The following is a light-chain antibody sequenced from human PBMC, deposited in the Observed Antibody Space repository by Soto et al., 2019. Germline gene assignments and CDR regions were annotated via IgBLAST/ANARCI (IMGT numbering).Light chain of an antibody. CDR1: QSVSSN. CDR2: DAS. Sequence: EIAMTPSPSTLSASPGDRDTLPCTASQSVSSNLAWYQQKPGQAPRLLIYDASTRAPGFPARFSGSGSGTEFTLTISSLQSEDFAVYYCHHYNSWPHTFGQGTKVDIK. J-gene: IGKJ2*01. V-gene: IGKV3-15*01. CDR3: HHYNSWPHT.